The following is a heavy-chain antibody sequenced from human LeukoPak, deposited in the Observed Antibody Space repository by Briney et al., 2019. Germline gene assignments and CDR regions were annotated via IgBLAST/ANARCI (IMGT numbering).Heavy chain of an antibody. V-gene: IGHV3-23*01. J-gene: IGHJ4*02. CDR1: GFTFSRYA. CDR2: ISGSGGST. D-gene: IGHD3-10*01. CDR3: AKDLWFGELFLDY. Sequence: GGSLRLSCAASGFTFSRYAMSWVRQAPGKGLEWVSAISGSGGSTYYADSVKGRFTISRDNSKNTLYLQMNSLRAEDTAVYYCAKDLWFGELFLDYWGQGTLVTVSS.